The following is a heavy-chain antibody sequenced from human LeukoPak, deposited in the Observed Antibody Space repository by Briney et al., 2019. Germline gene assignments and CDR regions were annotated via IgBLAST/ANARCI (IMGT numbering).Heavy chain of an antibody. D-gene: IGHD2-15*01. CDR2: ISSSGSPI. J-gene: IGHJ2*01. Sequence: PGGSLRLSCAASDFTFSSYDMHWVRQAPGKGLEWVSYISSSGSPIYYADSVKGRFTISRDNAKNSLYLQMDSLRAEDTAVYYCARDRTRGYCSGDYCKAPNWFFDLWGRGTLVTVSS. CDR1: DFTFSSYD. V-gene: IGHV3-48*03. CDR3: ARDRTRGYCSGDYCKAPNWFFDL.